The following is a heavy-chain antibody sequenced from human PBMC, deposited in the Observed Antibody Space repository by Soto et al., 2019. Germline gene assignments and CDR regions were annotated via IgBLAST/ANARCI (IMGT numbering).Heavy chain of an antibody. D-gene: IGHD3-10*01. CDR2: IYHSGST. Sequence: QLQLQESGSGLVKPSQTLSLTCAVSGGSISSGGYSWSWIRQPPGKGLEWIGYIYHSGSTYYNPSLKSRVTISVDRSKSQFSLKLSSVTAADTAVYYCASARAPGTLKGSGILDYWGQGTLVTVSS. CDR3: ASARAPGTLKGSGILDY. J-gene: IGHJ4*02. CDR1: GGSISSGGYS. V-gene: IGHV4-30-2*01.